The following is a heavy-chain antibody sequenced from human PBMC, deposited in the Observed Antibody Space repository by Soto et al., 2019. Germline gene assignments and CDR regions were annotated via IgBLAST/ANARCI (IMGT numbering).Heavy chain of an antibody. CDR2: INPNSGGT. J-gene: IGHJ6*02. CDR3: ARVRRTYYYGSGSFRYGMDV. Sequence: QVQLVQSGAEVKKPGASVKVSCKASGYTFTGYYMHWVRQAPGQGLEWMGWINPNSGGTNYAQKFQGWVTMTRDTSISTAYMELRRLRSDDTAVYYCARVRRTYYYGSGSFRYGMDVWGQGTTVTVSS. D-gene: IGHD3-10*01. V-gene: IGHV1-2*04. CDR1: GYTFTGYY.